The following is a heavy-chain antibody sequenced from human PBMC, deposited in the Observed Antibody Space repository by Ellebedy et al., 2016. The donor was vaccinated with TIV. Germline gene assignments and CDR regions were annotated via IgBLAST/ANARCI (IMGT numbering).Heavy chain of an antibody. J-gene: IGHJ4*02. Sequence: SETLSLTXAVSGGSISSRNYWSWVRQPPGEGLEWIGEISHSGNIKYNPSLESRVAISMDKSGNQFSLKVSSVTAADTAVYYCARSSGYFSLDYWGQGALVIVSS. V-gene: IGHV4-4*02. D-gene: IGHD3-22*01. CDR3: ARSSGYFSLDY. CDR1: GGSISSRNY. CDR2: ISHSGNI.